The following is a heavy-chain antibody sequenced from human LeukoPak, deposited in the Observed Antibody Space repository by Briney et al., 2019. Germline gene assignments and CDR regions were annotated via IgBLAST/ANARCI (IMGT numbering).Heavy chain of an antibody. CDR2: IYYSGST. V-gene: IGHV4-39*07. CDR1: GGSISSSSYY. Sequence: PSETLSLTCTVSGGSISSSSYYWGWIRQPPGKGLEWIGSIYYSGSTYYNPSLKSRVTISVDTSKNQFSLKLSSVTAADTAVYYCAREIAARHLGDYYYYMDVWGKGTTVTVSS. D-gene: IGHD6-6*01. CDR3: AREIAARHLGDYYYYMDV. J-gene: IGHJ6*03.